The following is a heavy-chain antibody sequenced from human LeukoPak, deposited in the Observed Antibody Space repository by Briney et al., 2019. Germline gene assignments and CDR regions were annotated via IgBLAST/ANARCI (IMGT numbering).Heavy chain of an antibody. D-gene: IGHD4-23*01. J-gene: IGHJ4*02. CDR1: GGSISSSNW. Sequence: PSETLSLTCAVSGGSISSSNWWSWVRQPPGKGLEWIGEIYHSGSTNYNPSLKSRVTISVDKSKNQFSLKLSSVTAADTAVYYCARVVYDYGGSTYLDYWGQGTLVTVSS. V-gene: IGHV4-4*02. CDR3: ARVVYDYGGSTYLDY. CDR2: IYHSGST.